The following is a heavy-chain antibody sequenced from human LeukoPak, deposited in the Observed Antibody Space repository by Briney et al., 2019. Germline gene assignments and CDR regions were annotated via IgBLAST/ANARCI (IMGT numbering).Heavy chain of an antibody. D-gene: IGHD3-22*01. CDR3: ARRVVVITRDAFDI. J-gene: IGHJ3*02. V-gene: IGHV4-59*01. CDR2: IYYSGST. Sequence: SETLSLTCTVSGGSISSYCWSWIRQPPGKGLEWIGYIYYSGSTNYNPSLKSRVTISVDTSKNQFSLKLSSVTAADTAVYYCARRVVVITRDAFDIWGQGTMVTVSS. CDR1: GGSISSYC.